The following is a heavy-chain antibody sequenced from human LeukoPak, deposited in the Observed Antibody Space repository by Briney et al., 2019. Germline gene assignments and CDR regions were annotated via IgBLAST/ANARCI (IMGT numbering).Heavy chain of an antibody. CDR3: AGEAWDVTRGAFDI. J-gene: IGHJ3*02. V-gene: IGHV3-66*01. Sequence: PGGSLRLSCAASGFTVSSNYMSWVRQAPGKGLEWVSVIYSGGSTYYADSVKGRFTISRDNSKNTLYLQMNSLRAEDTAVYYCAGEAWDVTRGAFDIWGQGTMVTVSS. D-gene: IGHD1-26*01. CDR1: GFTVSSNY. CDR2: IYSGGST.